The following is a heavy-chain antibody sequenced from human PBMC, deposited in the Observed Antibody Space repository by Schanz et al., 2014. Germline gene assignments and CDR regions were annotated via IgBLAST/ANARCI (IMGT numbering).Heavy chain of an antibody. V-gene: IGHV1-69*04. D-gene: IGHD3-16*01. CDR2: IIPIDDIT. CDR3: ATIGVNDYWRFGLDL. J-gene: IGHJ6*02. Sequence: QVQLVQSGAEVRKPGSSVRVSCKASGGTFTSYAFSWVRQAPGQGLEWMGRIIPIDDITNDAQKFLGRVTITAYKSTSTAYMELKSLRSADTAVYYCATIGVNDYWRFGLDLWGQGTTVTVSS. CDR1: GGTFTSYA.